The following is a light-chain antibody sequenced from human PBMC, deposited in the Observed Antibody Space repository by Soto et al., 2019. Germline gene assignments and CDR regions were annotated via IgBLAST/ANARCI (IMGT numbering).Light chain of an antibody. V-gene: IGLV2-8*01. J-gene: IGLJ2*01. CDR3: SSYAGSNKKI. CDR2: EVN. Sequence: QSALTQPPSASGSPGQSITISCTGTSTDVGIYNYVSWYQQHPGKAPKLMIYEVNNRPSGVPDRFSGSKSGNTASLTVSGVQAEDEADYYCSSYAGSNKKIFGGGTKLTV. CDR1: STDVGIYNY.